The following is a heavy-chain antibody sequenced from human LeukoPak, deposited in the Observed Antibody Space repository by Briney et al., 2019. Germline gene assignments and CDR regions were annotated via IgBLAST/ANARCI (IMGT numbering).Heavy chain of an antibody. CDR3: ARETAEADDY. V-gene: IGHV1-2*02. Sequence: ASVKVSCKASGYTFNIHYIHWVRQPPGQGLDWVGWINSNSCATQYAQKFQGRVIMTTDTSITTVYMELSRLTSDDTAVYYCARETAEADDYWGQGTLVTVSS. D-gene: IGHD6-19*01. J-gene: IGHJ4*02. CDR1: GYTFNIHY. CDR2: INSNSCAT.